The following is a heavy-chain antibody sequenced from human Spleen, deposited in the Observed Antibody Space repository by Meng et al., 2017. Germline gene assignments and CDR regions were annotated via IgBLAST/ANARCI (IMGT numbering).Heavy chain of an antibody. V-gene: IGHV1-69*06. Sequence: QVEVVQSGGEVKKSVSSVKVSCKSSGGTCSSYAISWVRQARGQGLEWMGGIIPIFGTANYAQKFQGRVTITADKSTSTAYMELSSLRSEDTAVYYCARGRLRYSSDYWGQGTLVTVSS. CDR3: ARGRLRYSSDY. J-gene: IGHJ4*02. CDR1: GGTCSSYA. D-gene: IGHD6-13*01. CDR2: IIPIFGTA.